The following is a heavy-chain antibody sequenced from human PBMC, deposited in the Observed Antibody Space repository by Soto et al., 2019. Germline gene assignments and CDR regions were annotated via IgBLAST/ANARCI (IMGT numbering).Heavy chain of an antibody. CDR3: ARLYYYDSSGYYPADY. CDR2: IYHSGST. Sequence: PSETLSLTCAVSGGSISSSNWWSWVRQPPGKGLEWIGEIYHSGSTNYNPSLKSRVTISVDKSKNQFSLKLSSVTAADTAVYYCARLYYYDSSGYYPADYWGQGTLVTVSS. CDR1: GGSISSSNW. J-gene: IGHJ4*02. V-gene: IGHV4-4*02. D-gene: IGHD3-22*01.